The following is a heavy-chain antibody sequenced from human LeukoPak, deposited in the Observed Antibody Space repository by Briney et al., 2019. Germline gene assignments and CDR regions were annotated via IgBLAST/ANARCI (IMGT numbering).Heavy chain of an antibody. J-gene: IGHJ2*01. V-gene: IGHV4-4*02. D-gene: IGHD2-2*01. CDR1: GGSISSSNW. CDR2: IYHSGST. CDR3: ARDLYIVVVPAGYWYFDL. Sequence: SETLSLTCAVSGGSISSSNWWSWVRPPPGKGLEWIGEIYHSGSTNYNPSLKSRVTTSVDKSKNQFSLKLSSVTAADTAVYYCARDLYIVVVPAGYWYFDLWGRGTLVTVSS.